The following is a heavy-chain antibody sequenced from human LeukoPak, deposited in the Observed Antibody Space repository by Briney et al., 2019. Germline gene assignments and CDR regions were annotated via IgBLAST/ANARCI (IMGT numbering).Heavy chain of an antibody. J-gene: IGHJ6*02. CDR3: AKDIYYDSSGYYYVRYYYGMDV. V-gene: IGHV3-74*01. Sequence: PGGSLRLSCAASGFTFSSYWMHWVRQAPGKGLVWVSRINTDGSSTSYADSVKGRFTISRDNSKNTLYLQMNSLRAEDTAVYYCAKDIYYDSSGYYYVRYYYGMDVWGQGTTVTVSS. D-gene: IGHD3-22*01. CDR2: INTDGSST. CDR1: GFTFSSYW.